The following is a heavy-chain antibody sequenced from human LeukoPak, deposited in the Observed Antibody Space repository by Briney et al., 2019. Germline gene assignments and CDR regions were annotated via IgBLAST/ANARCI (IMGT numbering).Heavy chain of an antibody. CDR3: ARYREYSGYDLAY. CDR2: IIPIFGTA. J-gene: IGHJ4*02. D-gene: IGHD5-12*01. CDR1: GGTFSSYA. V-gene: IGHV1-69*05. Sequence: SVKVSCKASGGTFSSYAISWVRQAPGHGLEWMGGIIPIFGTANYAQKFQGRVTITTDESTSTAYMELSSLRSEDTAVYYCARYREYSGYDLAYWGQGTLVTVSS.